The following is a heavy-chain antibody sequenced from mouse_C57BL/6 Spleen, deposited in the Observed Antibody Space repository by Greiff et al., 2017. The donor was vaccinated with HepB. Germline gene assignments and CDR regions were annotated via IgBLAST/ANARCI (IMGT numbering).Heavy chain of an antibody. CDR1: GYAFSSSW. Sequence: VKLQQSGPELVKPGASVKISCKASGYAFSSSWMNWVKQRPGKGLEWIGRIYPGDGDTNYNGKFKGKATLTADKSSSTAYMQLSSLTSEDSAVYFCARGLGRDWGQGTTLTVSS. CDR3: ARGLGRD. CDR2: IYPGDGDT. V-gene: IGHV1-82*01. J-gene: IGHJ2*01. D-gene: IGHD4-1*01.